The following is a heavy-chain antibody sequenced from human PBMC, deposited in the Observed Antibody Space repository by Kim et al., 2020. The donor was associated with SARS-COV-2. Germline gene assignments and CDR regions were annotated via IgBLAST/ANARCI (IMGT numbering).Heavy chain of an antibody. Sequence: GGSLRLSCAASGFSFSTYWMHWVRQAPGKGLVWVSRVDHYGGLTNYADSVKGRFTISRDNAKNTLYLQMNSLRVEDTAVYYCASSEPIIFGTLKVDRWGRATLLTLSS. J-gene: IGHJ5*02. V-gene: IGHV3-74*01. CDR3: ASSEPIIFGTLKVDR. D-gene: IGHD3-9*01. CDR1: GFSFSTYW. CDR2: VDHYGGLT.